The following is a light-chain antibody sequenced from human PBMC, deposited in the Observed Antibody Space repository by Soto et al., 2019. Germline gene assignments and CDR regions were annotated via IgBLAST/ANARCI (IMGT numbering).Light chain of an antibody. J-gene: IGKJ4*01. CDR2: DAS. CDR1: QGISSA. CDR3: QQFRSYPLP. V-gene: IGKV1-13*02. Sequence: AIQLTQSPSSLSASVGDRVTIACRASQGISSALAWYQQRPGKAPKLLIYDASTLESGVPSRFRGSGSGTDFTLTISSLQPEDFATYYCQQFRSYPLPFGGGTKVEIK.